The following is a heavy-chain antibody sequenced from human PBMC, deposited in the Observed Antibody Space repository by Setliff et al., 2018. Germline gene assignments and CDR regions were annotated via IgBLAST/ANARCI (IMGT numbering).Heavy chain of an antibody. Sequence: PGGSLRLSCATSGFTFSTSAMHWLRQSLDNRLEWLAYIHYGGGHIQYADSVKGRFTVSRDNAMDTLFLQMNGLTTDDTAKYFCAKDRWGYADPWGQGTLVTVSS. CDR1: GFTFSTSA. D-gene: IGHD2-2*01. CDR2: IHYGGGHI. V-gene: IGHV3-30*02. J-gene: IGHJ5*02. CDR3: AKDRWGYADP.